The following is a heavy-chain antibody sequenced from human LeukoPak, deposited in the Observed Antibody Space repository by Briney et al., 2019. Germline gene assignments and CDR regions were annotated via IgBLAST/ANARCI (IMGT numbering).Heavy chain of an antibody. CDR1: GGSISSYY. CDR3: ARDPPVDSSGYYSDDAFDI. D-gene: IGHD3-22*01. CDR2: IYTSGST. J-gene: IGHJ3*02. V-gene: IGHV4-4*07. Sequence: SETLSLTCTVSGGSISSYYWSWIRQPAGKGLEWIGRIYTSGSTNYNPSLKSRVTMSVDTSKNQFSLKLSSVTAADTALSYCARDPPVDSSGYYSDDAFDIWGQGTMVTVSS.